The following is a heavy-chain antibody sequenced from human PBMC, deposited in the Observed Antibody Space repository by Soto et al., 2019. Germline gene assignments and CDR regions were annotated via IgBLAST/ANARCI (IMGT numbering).Heavy chain of an antibody. CDR2: ISWKSGSI. CDR1: GFTFDDYA. D-gene: IGHD6-6*01. Sequence: EVQLVESGGGLVQPGRSLRLSCAASGFTFDDYAMHWVRQAPGKGLEWVSGISWKSGSIGYADSVKGRFTISRDNAKNTLYLQTNSLGAAATALYCRGKDRELGGEAARRGWGWFDYWRQGTLVTVSS. CDR3: GKDRELGGEAARRGWGWFDY. J-gene: IGHJ4*02. V-gene: IGHV3-9*01.